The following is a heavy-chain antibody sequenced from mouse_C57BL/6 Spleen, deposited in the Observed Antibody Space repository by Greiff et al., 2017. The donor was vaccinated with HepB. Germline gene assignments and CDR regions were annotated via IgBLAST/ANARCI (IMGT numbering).Heavy chain of an antibody. Sequence: QVQLQQSGAELVMPGASVKLSCKASGYTFTSYWMHWVKQRPGQGLEWIGEIDPSDSYTNYNQKFKGKSTLTVDKSSSTAYMQRSSLTSEDSAVYYCARTGNYAMDYWGQGTSVTVSS. CDR1: GYTFTSYW. CDR3: ARTGNYAMDY. CDR2: IDPSDSYT. J-gene: IGHJ4*01. D-gene: IGHD4-1*01. V-gene: IGHV1-69*01.